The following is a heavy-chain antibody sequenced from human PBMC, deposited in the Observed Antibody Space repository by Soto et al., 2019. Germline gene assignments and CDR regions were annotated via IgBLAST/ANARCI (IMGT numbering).Heavy chain of an antibody. J-gene: IGHJ6*02. Sequence: QITLKESGPTLVKPTQTLTLTCTFSGLSLSTTGVGVGWIRQPPGKALEWLALIYWDDDKRYSPSLKSRLTITTDTSKNQAVLKVTNTDLVDTATYYCVQSRCGGDCLQSYSSHSYYGLDVWGQGTTVTVSS. CDR3: VQSRCGGDCLQSYSSHSYYGLDV. CDR2: IYWDDDK. V-gene: IGHV2-5*02. CDR1: GLSLSTTGVG. D-gene: IGHD2-21*02.